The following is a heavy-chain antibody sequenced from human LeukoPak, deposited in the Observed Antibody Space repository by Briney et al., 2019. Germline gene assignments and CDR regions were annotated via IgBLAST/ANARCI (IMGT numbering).Heavy chain of an antibody. CDR1: GFSVSSNY. CDR3: AKITVSWAYSGAFDI. V-gene: IGHV3-23*01. J-gene: IGHJ3*02. CDR2: ISGSGGST. Sequence: GSLRLSCAASGFSVSSNYMSWVRQAPGKGLEWVSTISGSGGSTYYADSVKGRFTISRDNSKNTLYLQMNSLRAEDTAIYYCAKITVSWAYSGAFDIWGQGTMVTVSS. D-gene: IGHD1-20*01.